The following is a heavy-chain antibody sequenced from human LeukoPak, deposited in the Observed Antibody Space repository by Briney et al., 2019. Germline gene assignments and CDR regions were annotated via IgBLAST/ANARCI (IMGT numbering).Heavy chain of an antibody. CDR2: IKSKTDGGTT. V-gene: IGHV3-15*01. J-gene: IGHJ4*02. CDR1: GFTFSTYT. D-gene: IGHD3-3*01. CDR3: TTPHLDYDFWSGYGY. Sequence: GGSLRLSCAASGFTFSTYTMSWVRRAPGKGLEWVGRIKSKTDGGTTDYAAPVKGRFTISRDDSKNTLYLQMNSLKTEDTAVYYCTTPHLDYDFWSGYGYWGQGTLVTVSS.